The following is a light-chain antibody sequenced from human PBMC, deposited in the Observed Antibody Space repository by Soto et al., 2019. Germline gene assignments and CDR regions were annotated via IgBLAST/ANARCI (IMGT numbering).Light chain of an antibody. CDR3: QQYNDWPWGT. V-gene: IGKV3-20*01. Sequence: EIVLTQSPCTPSLSPGERATLSCRASHSVSSSYLAWYQQKPGQAPRLLIYGASSRATGIPDRFSGSGSGTDFTLTISSLQPEDFAVYYCQQYNDWPWGTFGGGTKVDIK. CDR1: HSVSSSY. CDR2: GAS. J-gene: IGKJ4*01.